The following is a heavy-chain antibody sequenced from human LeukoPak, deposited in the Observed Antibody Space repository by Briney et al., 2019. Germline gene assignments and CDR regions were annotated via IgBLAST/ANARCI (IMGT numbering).Heavy chain of an antibody. D-gene: IGHD5-24*01. CDR1: GFTFSSHA. CDR3: AKEPGATRRDGYNFFDY. J-gene: IGHJ4*02. V-gene: IGHV3-23*01. Sequence: GGSLRLSCAASGFTFSSHAMNWVRQAPGKGLEWVSTISGSAGGTFYADPVKGRFTISRDNSKNTLYLQMNSLRAEDTAVYYCAKEPGATRRDGYNFFDYWGQGTLVTVSS. CDR2: ISGSAGGT.